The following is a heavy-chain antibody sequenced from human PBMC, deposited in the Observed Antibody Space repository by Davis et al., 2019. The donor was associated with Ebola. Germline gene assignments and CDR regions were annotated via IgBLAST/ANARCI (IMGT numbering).Heavy chain of an antibody. Sequence: PSETLSLTCEASGFTFSGYSMNWVRQAPGKGLEWLSSISASSIIYYADSVKGRFTISRDNARNSLYLQMDSLKDEDTALYYCARRGPVVTPLDCWGQGTLVTVSS. CDR2: ISASSII. J-gene: IGHJ4*02. CDR1: GFTFSGYS. V-gene: IGHV3-69-1*01. D-gene: IGHD4-23*01. CDR3: ARRGPVVTPLDC.